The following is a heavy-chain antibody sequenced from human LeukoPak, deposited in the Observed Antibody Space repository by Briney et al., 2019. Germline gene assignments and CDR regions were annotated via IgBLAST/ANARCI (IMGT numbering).Heavy chain of an antibody. V-gene: IGHV3-23*01. J-gene: IGHJ5*02. CDR3: AKAPRGFGEWNWFDP. Sequence: PGGSLRLSCAASGFTFSSYAMSWVRQAPGKGLEWVSAISGSGGSTYYADSVKGRFTISRDNSKNTLYLQMNSLRAEDTAVYYCAKAPRGFGEWNWFDPWGQGTLVTVSS. D-gene: IGHD3-10*01. CDR2: ISGSGGST. CDR1: GFTFSSYA.